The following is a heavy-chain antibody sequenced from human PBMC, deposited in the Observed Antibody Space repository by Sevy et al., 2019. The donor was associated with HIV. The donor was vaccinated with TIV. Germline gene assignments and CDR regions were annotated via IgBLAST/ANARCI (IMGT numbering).Heavy chain of an antibody. CDR2: IKQDGSEK. Sequence: GGSLRLSCAASEFTFSSYWMSWVRQAPGKGLEWVANIKQDGSEKYYVDSVKGRFTISRDNAKNSLYLQMNSLRAEDTAVYYCARDIGDWFDPWGQGTLVTVSS. J-gene: IGHJ5*02. CDR3: ARDIGDWFDP. CDR1: EFTFSSYW. D-gene: IGHD3-16*02. V-gene: IGHV3-7*01.